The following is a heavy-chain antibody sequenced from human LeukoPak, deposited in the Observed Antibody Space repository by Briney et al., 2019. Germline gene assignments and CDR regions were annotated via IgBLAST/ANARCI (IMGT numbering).Heavy chain of an antibody. CDR3: AKSSPIAAAGEVSDF. Sequence: GGSLRLSCAASGFTFSSYAMSWVRQAPGKGLEWLSAISGSGGSRYYAGSLKGRFTISRDNSKSTLYLQMNSLSAEDTAVYYCAKSSPIAAAGEVSDFWGQGTLVTVLS. V-gene: IGHV3-23*01. CDR2: ISGSGGSR. J-gene: IGHJ4*02. CDR1: GFTFSSYA. D-gene: IGHD6-13*01.